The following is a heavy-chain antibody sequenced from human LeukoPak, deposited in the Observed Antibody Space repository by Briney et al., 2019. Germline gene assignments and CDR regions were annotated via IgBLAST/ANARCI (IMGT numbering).Heavy chain of an antibody. CDR2: IKEDGSEK. V-gene: IGHV3-7*01. CDR1: GFTFSNSW. CDR3: ARDSGWYPVDY. D-gene: IGHD6-19*01. J-gene: IGHJ4*02. Sequence: GGSLRLSCAASGFTFSNSWMTWIRQAPGKGLEWVANIKEDGSEKNYVDSVRGRFTISRDNSKNTLYLQMNSLRAEDTAVYYCARDSGWYPVDYWGQGTLVTVSS.